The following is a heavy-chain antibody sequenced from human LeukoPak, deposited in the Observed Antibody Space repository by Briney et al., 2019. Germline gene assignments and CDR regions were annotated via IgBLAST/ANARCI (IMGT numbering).Heavy chain of an antibody. CDR2: IYNTGST. CDR3: ARRNGNYLTWFDP. V-gene: IGHV4-59*08. J-gene: IGHJ5*02. Sequence: SETLSHTCAVSGVSISRFSWSWIRQSPGKGLEWIGYIYNTGSTDYNPSLESRVSMSVDTSKNRFSLQPSAVTAAETAIYYCARRNGNYLTWFDPWGQGTLVTVSS. D-gene: IGHD5-24*01. CDR1: GVSISRFS.